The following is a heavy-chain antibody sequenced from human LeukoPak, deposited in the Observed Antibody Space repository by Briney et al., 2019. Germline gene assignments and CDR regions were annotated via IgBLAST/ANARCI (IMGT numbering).Heavy chain of an antibody. CDR1: GGTFSSYA. D-gene: IGHD6-19*01. CDR3: ARGGSSGWYTDI. J-gene: IGHJ3*02. Sequence: SVKVSCKASGGTFSSYAISWVRQAPGQGLEWMGSIIPIFGTANYAQKFQGRVTITTDESMSTAYMELSSLRSEDTAVYYCARGGSSGWYTDIWGQGTMVTVSS. V-gene: IGHV1-69*05. CDR2: IIPIFGTA.